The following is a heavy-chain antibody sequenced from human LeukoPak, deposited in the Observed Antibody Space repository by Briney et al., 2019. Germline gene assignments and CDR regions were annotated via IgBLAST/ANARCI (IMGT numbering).Heavy chain of an antibody. J-gene: IGHJ4*02. D-gene: IGHD2-15*01. CDR2: ISNDGSKK. CDR3: AKRYCSGGSCYYY. Sequence: GGSLRLSCAASGFTFSSYGMHWVRQAPGKGLEWVAVISNDGSKKYYADSVKGRFTISRDNSKNTLYLQMNSLRAEDTAVYYCAKRYCSGGSCYYYWGQGTLVTVSS. CDR1: GFTFSSYG. V-gene: IGHV3-30*18.